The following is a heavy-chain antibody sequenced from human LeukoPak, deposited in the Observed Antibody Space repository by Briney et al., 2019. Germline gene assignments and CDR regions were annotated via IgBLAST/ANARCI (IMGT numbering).Heavy chain of an antibody. V-gene: IGHV3-53*01. CDR2: LYSDGNT. D-gene: IGHD1-14*01. CDR3: ARGVEPLAANTLAY. J-gene: IGHJ4*02. Sequence: GGSLRLSCAASGFTVITNDMTWVRLAPGKGLEGVSVLYSDGNTKYADSVQGRFTISRDNSKNTLYLEMNSLSPDDTAVYYCARGVEPLAANTLAYWGQGTLVTVSS. CDR1: GFTVITND.